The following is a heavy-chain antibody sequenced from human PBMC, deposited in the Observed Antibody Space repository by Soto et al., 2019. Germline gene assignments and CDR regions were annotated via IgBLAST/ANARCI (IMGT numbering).Heavy chain of an antibody. Sequence: QVQLVQSGAEVERPGSSVKVSCKTSGGTTSSYTIGWVRQAPGQGLEWMGNIVPMINKIDYAQKFQGRVTITADTSTRTVYMELNSLRSEDTAVYFCALRTGNWNPLADWGQGTLVTVSS. CDR2: IVPMINKI. J-gene: IGHJ4*02. D-gene: IGHD1-1*01. CDR3: ALRTGNWNPLAD. V-gene: IGHV1-69*02. CDR1: GGTTSSYT.